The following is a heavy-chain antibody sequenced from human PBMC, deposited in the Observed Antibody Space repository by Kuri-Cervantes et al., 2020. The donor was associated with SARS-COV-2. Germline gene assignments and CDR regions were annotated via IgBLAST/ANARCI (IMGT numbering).Heavy chain of an antibody. CDR3: ARARFMVTTMIASNY. Sequence: GGSLRLSCAACGFTFSNYAIHWVRQAPGKGLEWVALISYDGSDKNYADSVKGRFTISRDNSKNTLYLQMNTLKTEDTAVYYCARARFMVTTMIASNYWGRGTLVTVSS. V-gene: IGHV3-30*01. CDR2: ISYDGSDK. D-gene: IGHD3-3*01. J-gene: IGHJ4*02. CDR1: GFTFSNYA.